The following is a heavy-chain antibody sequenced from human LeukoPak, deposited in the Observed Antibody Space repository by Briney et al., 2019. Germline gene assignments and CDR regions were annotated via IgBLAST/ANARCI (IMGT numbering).Heavy chain of an antibody. V-gene: IGHV3-48*01. CDR2: VSSDSGTI. J-gene: IGHJ5*02. Sequence: GGSLRLSCGASGLTFSTYSMNWVRQAPGKGLEWVSYVSSDSGTIYYADSVKGRFTISRDNAKKSLYLQMNSLRAEDTAVYYCARAAQPGFDPWGQGTLVIVSS. CDR1: GLTFSTYS. D-gene: IGHD1-14*01. CDR3: ARAAQPGFDP.